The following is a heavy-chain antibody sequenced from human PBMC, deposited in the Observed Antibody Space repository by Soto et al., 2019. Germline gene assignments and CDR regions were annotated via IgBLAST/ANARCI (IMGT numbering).Heavy chain of an antibody. D-gene: IGHD2-15*01. Sequence: EVQLVQSGAEVKKPGESLKISCKGSGYSFTSYWIGWVRQMPGKGLECMGIIYPGDSDTRYSPSFPGQVTISADKSISTAYLPWSSLKASDTAMYYCARPLSPGGGYDAFDIWGQGTMVTVSS. V-gene: IGHV5-51*03. J-gene: IGHJ3*02. CDR1: GYSFTSYW. CDR2: IYPGDSDT. CDR3: ARPLSPGGGYDAFDI.